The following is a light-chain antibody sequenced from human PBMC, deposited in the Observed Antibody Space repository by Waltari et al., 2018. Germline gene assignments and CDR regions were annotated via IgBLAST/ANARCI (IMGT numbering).Light chain of an antibody. CDR1: RGINVGAYR. CDR2: YKSDSDK. V-gene: IGLV5-45*03. J-gene: IGLJ2*01. Sequence: QAVLTQPSSLSASPGASASLTCTLRRGINVGAYRIYWYQQNPGSPPQYLLRYKSDSDKGLGSGVPSRFSGSKDASANAGILLISGLQSDDEADYYCMIFHGNAWVFGGGTKLTVL. CDR3: MIFHGNAWV.